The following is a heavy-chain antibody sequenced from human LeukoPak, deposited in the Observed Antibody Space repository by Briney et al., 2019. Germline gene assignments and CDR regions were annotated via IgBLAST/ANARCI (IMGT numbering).Heavy chain of an antibody. Sequence: GRSLRLSCAASGFTFSSYAMSWVRQAPGKGLEWVSSISGNSGSTYYADSVKGRFTISRGTSKNTLYLQMNSLTAEDTAIYYCTKDIVVVPVQGNWFDPWGQGTLVTVSS. CDR3: TKDIVVVPVQGNWFDP. CDR1: GFTFSSYA. J-gene: IGHJ5*02. D-gene: IGHD2-2*01. CDR2: ISGNSGST. V-gene: IGHV3-23*01.